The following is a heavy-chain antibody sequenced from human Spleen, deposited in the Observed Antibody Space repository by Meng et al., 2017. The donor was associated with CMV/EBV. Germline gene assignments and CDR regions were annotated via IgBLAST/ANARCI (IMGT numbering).Heavy chain of an antibody. CDR1: FSDYY. Sequence: FSDYYMNSMRQAPGNGLSWVSYLSTSGNTMYYADSVKGRFTISRDNAKHSLYLQMNNLRAEDTAMYYCARDVRGLDSMYTIAEGVDYWGQGTLVTVSS. J-gene: IGHJ4*02. CDR2: LSTSGNTM. V-gene: IGHV3-11*04. CDR3: ARDVRGLDSMYTIAEGVDY. D-gene: IGHD2-8*01.